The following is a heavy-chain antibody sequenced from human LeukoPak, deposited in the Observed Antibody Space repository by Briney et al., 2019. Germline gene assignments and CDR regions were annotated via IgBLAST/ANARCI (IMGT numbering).Heavy chain of an antibody. V-gene: IGHV4-30-4*01. J-gene: IGHJ6*02. CDR1: GGXFIRSELY. D-gene: IGHD3-10*01. CDR2: IYYSGST. Sequence: PSETLSLTCKVSGGXFIRSELYWSWVRQPPGKGLQWIGYIYYSGSTYYNPSLKSRVTISLDTSNNQFSLELSLVTAADTGVYYCARDRREFHRSGSFYTPYYYGLDVWGQGTTVTVSS. CDR3: ARDRREFHRSGSFYTPYYYGLDV.